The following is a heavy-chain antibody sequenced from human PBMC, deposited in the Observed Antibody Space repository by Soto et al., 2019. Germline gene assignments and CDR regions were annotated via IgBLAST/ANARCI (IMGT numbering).Heavy chain of an antibody. V-gene: IGHV3-21*01. D-gene: IGHD3-3*01. J-gene: IGHJ6*03. Sequence: GGSLRLSCAASGFTFSSYSMNWVRQAPGKGLEWVSSISSSSSYIYYADSVKGRFTISRDNAKNSLYLQMNSLRAEDTAVYYCARVAPITIFGVVIATRGMDVWGKGTTVTVSS. CDR2: ISSSSSYI. CDR1: GFTFSSYS. CDR3: ARVAPITIFGVVIATRGMDV.